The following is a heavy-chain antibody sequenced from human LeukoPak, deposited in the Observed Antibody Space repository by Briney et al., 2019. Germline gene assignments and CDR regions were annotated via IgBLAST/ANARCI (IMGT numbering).Heavy chain of an antibody. Sequence: PGGSLRLSCAASGFMFRSYSMNWVRQAPGKGLEWVSSISSSSSYIFYADSVKGRFTISRDNAKKSLSLQMNSVRAEDTAVYYCARDRGEDYYGSGNYLRAFDIWGQGTMVTVSS. CDR2: ISSSSSYI. D-gene: IGHD3-10*01. CDR3: ARDRGEDYYGSGNYLRAFDI. CDR1: GFMFRSYS. J-gene: IGHJ3*02. V-gene: IGHV3-21*01.